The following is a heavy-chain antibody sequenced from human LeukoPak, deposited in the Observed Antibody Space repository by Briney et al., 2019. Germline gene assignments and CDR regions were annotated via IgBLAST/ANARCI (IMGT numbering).Heavy chain of an antibody. CDR1: GYTFTSYG. J-gene: IGHJ4*02. D-gene: IGHD3-22*01. CDR2: ISAYNVNT. Sequence: ASVKVSCKASGYTFTSYGISWVRQAPGQGLEGMGWISAYNVNTNYAQKLQGRVTMTTDTSTSTAYMELRSLRSDDTAVYYCARLGGGKYDSSGYYSYYFDYWGQGTLVTVSS. CDR3: ARLGGGKYDSSGYYSYYFDY. V-gene: IGHV1-18*01.